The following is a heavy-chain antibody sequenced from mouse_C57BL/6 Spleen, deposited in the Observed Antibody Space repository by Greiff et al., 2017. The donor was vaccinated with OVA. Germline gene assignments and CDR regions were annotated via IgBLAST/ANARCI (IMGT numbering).Heavy chain of an antibody. Sequence: VQLQQSGPELVKPGASVKISCKASGYAFSSSWMNWVKQRPGKGLEWIGRIYPGDGDTNYNGKFKGKATLTADKSSSTAYMQLSSLTSEDSAVYFCAREIYYGYDVGAMDYWGQGTSVTVSS. J-gene: IGHJ4*01. V-gene: IGHV1-82*01. CDR3: AREIYYGYDVGAMDY. CDR1: GYAFSSSW. CDR2: IYPGDGDT. D-gene: IGHD2-2*01.